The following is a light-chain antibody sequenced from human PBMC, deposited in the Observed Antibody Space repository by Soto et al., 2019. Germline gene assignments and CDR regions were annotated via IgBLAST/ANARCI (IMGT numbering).Light chain of an antibody. CDR1: QSVGTY. CDR2: EAS. Sequence: EIALTQSPATLSLSPGERAILSCRASQSVGTYLAWYQQKPGQAPRSLIYEASSRATGIPARTGGRGSGTGFTLPIHCLEPADVAVYYCNQRSNWPGTVAPGTNLASK. V-gene: IGKV3-11*01. CDR3: NQRSNWPGT. J-gene: IGKJ3*01.